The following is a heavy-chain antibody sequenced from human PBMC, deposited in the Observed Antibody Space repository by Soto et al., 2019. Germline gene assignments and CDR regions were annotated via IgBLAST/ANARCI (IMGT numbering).Heavy chain of an antibody. Sequence: ASVKVSCKASGYTFTSYGISWVRQAPGQGLEWMGIINPSGGGTSYAQKFQGRVTMTRDTSTSTVYMELSSLRSEDTAVYYCARGSGVAVIHDAFEIWGQGTMVTVSS. J-gene: IGHJ3*02. D-gene: IGHD2-8*01. CDR1: GYTFTSYG. V-gene: IGHV1-46*03. CDR3: ARGSGVAVIHDAFEI. CDR2: INPSGGGT.